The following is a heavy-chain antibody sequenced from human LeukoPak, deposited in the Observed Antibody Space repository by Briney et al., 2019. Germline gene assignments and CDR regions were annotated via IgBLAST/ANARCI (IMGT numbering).Heavy chain of an antibody. J-gene: IGHJ3*02. Sequence: GGSLRLSCAASGFTFSSYWMSWVRQAPGQGLEWVANIKHDGSEKYYVDSVKGRFTISRDNAKNSLYLQMSSLRAEDTAVYYCAREGVAFDIWGQGTMVTVSS. CDR2: IKHDGSEK. D-gene: IGHD3-16*01. CDR1: GFTFSSYW. V-gene: IGHV3-7*01. CDR3: AREGVAFDI.